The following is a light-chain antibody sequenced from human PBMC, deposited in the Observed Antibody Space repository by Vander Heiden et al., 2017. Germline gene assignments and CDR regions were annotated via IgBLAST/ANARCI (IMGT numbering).Light chain of an antibody. CDR3: QQCDSNLMWT. V-gene: IGKV1-39*01. CDR1: RGISTN. J-gene: IGKJ1*01. CDR2: AAC. Sequence: DIQMTQSPSSLSASIGDRVTITCRASRGISTNLNWYQQKTGEAPKLLIYAACNLQSGVPSRFNGSGSGTDFTLTINSLQPEDFATYYCQQCDSNLMWTFGQGTKVEV.